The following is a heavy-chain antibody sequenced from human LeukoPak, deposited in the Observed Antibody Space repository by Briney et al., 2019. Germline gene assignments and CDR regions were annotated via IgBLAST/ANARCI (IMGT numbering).Heavy chain of an antibody. V-gene: IGHV3-33*08. CDR1: GFTFSSYG. CDR3: ARDIVGATGDAFDI. Sequence: GGSLRLSCAASGFTFSSYGTHWVRQAPGKGLEWVAVIWYGGSNKYYADSVKGRFTISRDNSKNTLYLQMNSLRAEDTAVYYCARDIVGATGDAFDIWGQGTMVTVSS. CDR2: IWYGGSNK. J-gene: IGHJ3*02. D-gene: IGHD1-26*01.